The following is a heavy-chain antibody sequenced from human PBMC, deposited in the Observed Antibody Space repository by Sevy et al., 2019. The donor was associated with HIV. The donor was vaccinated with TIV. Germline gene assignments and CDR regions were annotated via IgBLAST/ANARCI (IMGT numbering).Heavy chain of an antibody. J-gene: IGHJ4*02. D-gene: IGHD2-8*02. CDR2: ISSSSSYI. V-gene: IGHV3-21*01. CDR1: GFTFSSYS. Sequence: GGSLRLSCAASGFTFSSYSMNWVRQAPGKGLEWVSSISSSSSYIYYADSVKGRLTISRDNAKNSLYLQMNSLRAEDTAVYYCARGYCTGGVCSYIGGDFHYWGQGTLVTVSS. CDR3: ARGYCTGGVCSYIGGDFHY.